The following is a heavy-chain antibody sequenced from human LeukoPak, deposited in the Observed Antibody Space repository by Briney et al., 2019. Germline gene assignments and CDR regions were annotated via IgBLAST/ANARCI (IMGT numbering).Heavy chain of an antibody. J-gene: IGHJ4*02. CDR3: ARASLYYDIVSGFKTRYYFDY. CDR1: GGSISSGGYS. Sequence: SETLSPSFAVSGGSISSGGYSWSWIRPPPGKGLEWIGYIYYSGSTYYNLSLKTRVTISVYISKHYFSLKLCSLTAADTSVYYCARASLYYDIVSGFKTRYYFDYWGQGTLVTVSS. D-gene: IGHD3-9*01. V-gene: IGHV4-30-4*07. CDR2: IYYSGST.